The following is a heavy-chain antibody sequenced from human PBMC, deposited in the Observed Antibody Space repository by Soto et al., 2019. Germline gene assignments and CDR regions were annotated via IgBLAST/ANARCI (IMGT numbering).Heavy chain of an antibody. CDR3: AKESGYYMYYYYGMDV. Sequence: EVQLLESGGGLVQPGGSLRLSCAASGFTFSSYAMSWVRQAPGKGLEWVSAISGNGGSTYYADSVKGRFTISRDNSKNTLYLQMNSLRAEDTAVYYCAKESGYYMYYYYGMDVWGQGTTVTVSS. V-gene: IGHV3-23*01. J-gene: IGHJ6*02. CDR1: GFTFSSYA. CDR2: ISGNGGST. D-gene: IGHD3-3*01.